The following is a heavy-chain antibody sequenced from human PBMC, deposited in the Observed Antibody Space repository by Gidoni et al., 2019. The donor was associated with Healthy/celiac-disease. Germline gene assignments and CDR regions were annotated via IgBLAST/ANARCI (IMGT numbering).Heavy chain of an antibody. Sequence: QVQLVESGGGVVQPGRYLRLSCAASGFTFSSYAMHWVRQVQGKGLEWVAVISYDGSNKYYADSVKGRFTISRDNSKNTLYLQMNSLRAEDTAVYYCARSKGVGYCSGGSCYSHYYYGMDVWGQGTTVTVSS. J-gene: IGHJ6*02. CDR1: GFTFSSYA. V-gene: IGHV3-30*04. CDR2: ISYDGSNK. D-gene: IGHD2-15*01. CDR3: ARSKGVGYCSGGSCYSHYYYGMDV.